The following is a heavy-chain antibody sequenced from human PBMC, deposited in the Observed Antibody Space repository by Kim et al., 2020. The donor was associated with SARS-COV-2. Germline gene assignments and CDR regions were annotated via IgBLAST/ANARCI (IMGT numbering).Heavy chain of an antibody. D-gene: IGHD4-4*01. CDR3: TSDTVLYGLDV. V-gene: IGHV3-74*03. Sequence: GGSLRLSCATSGFTVTDYSMHWVRQAPGKGLVWVSRIRSGGTGISYADSVKGRFTISRDNVNNTLYLQMNNLRAEDTALHYCTSDTVLYGLDVWGQGTPVTVSS. CDR1: GFTVTDYS. J-gene: IGHJ6*02. CDR2: IRSGGTGI.